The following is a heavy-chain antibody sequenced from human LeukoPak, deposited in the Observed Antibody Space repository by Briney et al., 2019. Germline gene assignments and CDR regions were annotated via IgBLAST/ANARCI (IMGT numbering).Heavy chain of an antibody. V-gene: IGHV3-30-3*01. D-gene: IGHD3-10*01. CDR3: ARSPPRYYYGSGIPDAFDI. Sequence: GGSLRLSCAASGFTFSSYAMHWVRQAPGKGLEWVAVITYDGSNKYYADSVRGRFTISRDNSKNALYLQMNSLRAEDTAVYYCARSPPRYYYGSGIPDAFDIWGQGTMATVSS. CDR2: ITYDGSNK. CDR1: GFTFSSYA. J-gene: IGHJ3*02.